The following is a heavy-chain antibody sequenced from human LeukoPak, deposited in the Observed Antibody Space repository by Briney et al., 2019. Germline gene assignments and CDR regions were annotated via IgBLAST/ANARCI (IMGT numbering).Heavy chain of an antibody. Sequence: PSQTLSLTCTVSGGSISSGGYYWSWIRQHPGKGLEWIGYIYYSGSTYYNPSLKSRITISVDTSKNQFSLKLSSVTAADTAVYYCARDGGGLRQYNWFDPWGQGTLVTVSS. CDR2: IYYSGST. CDR1: GGSISSGGYY. J-gene: IGHJ5*02. CDR3: ARDGGGLRQYNWFDP. D-gene: IGHD5-12*01. V-gene: IGHV4-31*03.